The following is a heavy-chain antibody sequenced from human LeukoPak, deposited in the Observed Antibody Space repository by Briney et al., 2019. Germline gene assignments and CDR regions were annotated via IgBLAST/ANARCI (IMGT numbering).Heavy chain of an antibody. CDR3: AKDVRGYNRPFDY. D-gene: IGHD3-10*02. J-gene: IGHJ4*02. Sequence: AGSLRLSCAASGFSFSTCAMNWVRQAPGKGLDWVSAISGIGSNTYYADSVKGRFTISRDNSKNTLYLQMDSLGAEDTALYDCAKDVRGYNRPFDYWGQGTLVTVSS. CDR2: ISGIGSNT. CDR1: GFSFSTCA. V-gene: IGHV3-23*01.